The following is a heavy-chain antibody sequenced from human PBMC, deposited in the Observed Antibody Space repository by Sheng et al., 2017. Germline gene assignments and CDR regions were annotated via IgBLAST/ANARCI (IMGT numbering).Heavy chain of an antibody. J-gene: IGHJ4*02. CDR2: ISAYNGNT. CDR1: GYTFTSYG. CDR3: ARDMALWKVVAATPFNFDY. D-gene: IGHD2-15*01. Sequence: QVQLVQSGAEVKKPGASVKVSCKASGYTFTSYGISWVRQAPGQWLEWMGWISAYNGNTNYAQKLQGRVTMTTDTSTSTAYMELRSLRSDDTAVYYCARDMALWKVVAATPFNFDYWGQGTLVTVSS. V-gene: IGHV1-18*01.